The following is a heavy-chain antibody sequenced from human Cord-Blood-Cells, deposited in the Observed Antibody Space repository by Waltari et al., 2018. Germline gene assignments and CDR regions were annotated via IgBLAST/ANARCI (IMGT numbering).Heavy chain of an antibody. CDR1: GYTLTELS. J-gene: IGHJ6*02. D-gene: IGHD3-22*01. V-gene: IGHV1-24*01. Sequence: QVQLVQSGAEVKKPGASVKVSCKVSGYTLTELSMHWVLPAPGKGLEWMGGFDPEDGETIYAQKFQGRVTMTEDTSTDTAYMELSSLRSEDTAVYYCATHTPPHYYDSSGYYYYGMDVWGQGTTVTVSS. CDR3: ATHTPPHYYDSSGYYYYGMDV. CDR2: FDPEDGET.